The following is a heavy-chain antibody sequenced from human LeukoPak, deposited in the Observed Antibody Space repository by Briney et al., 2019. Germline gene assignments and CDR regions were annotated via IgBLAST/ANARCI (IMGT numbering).Heavy chain of an antibody. CDR2: IYSAGTT. CDR3: ARVLGYDSSGYYRGYFDY. V-gene: IGHV3-53*04. J-gene: IGHJ4*02. CDR1: GFTVTNNY. Sequence: GGSLRLSCAASGFTVTNNYMSWVRQAPGKGLEWVSVIYSAGTTYYAGSVKGRFTISRQNPENTLSLQMNSLRPEDTAVYYCARVLGYDSSGYYRGYFDYWGQGTLVTASS. D-gene: IGHD3-22*01.